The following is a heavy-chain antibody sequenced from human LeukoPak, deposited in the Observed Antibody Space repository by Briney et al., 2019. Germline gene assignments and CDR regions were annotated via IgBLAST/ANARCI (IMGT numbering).Heavy chain of an antibody. Sequence: SETLSLTCAVYGGSFSGYYWSWIRQPPGKGPEWIGEINHSGSTNYNPSLKSRVTISVDTSKNQFSLKLSSVTAADTAVYYCARGRLGYSSGWYDFGVNNWFDPWGQGTLVTVSS. CDR1: GGSFSGYY. D-gene: IGHD6-19*01. V-gene: IGHV4-34*01. CDR3: ARGRLGYSSGWYDFGVNNWFDP. J-gene: IGHJ5*02. CDR2: INHSGST.